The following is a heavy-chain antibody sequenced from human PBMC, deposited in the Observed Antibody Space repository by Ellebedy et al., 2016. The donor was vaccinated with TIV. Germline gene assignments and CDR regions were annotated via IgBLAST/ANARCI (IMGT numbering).Heavy chain of an antibody. CDR3: VRSLYVGASIDY. J-gene: IGHJ4*02. V-gene: IGHV4-59*08. Sequence: PSETLSLTCTVSGGTIGNYYWNWIRQPPGKGLEWIGNVFHSGSTNYNPSLTSRVSISVDSSKKQYFLNLSPVTAADTAVYYCVRSLYVGASIDYWGQGTLVTVPS. CDR1: GGTIGNYY. D-gene: IGHD1-26*01. CDR2: VFHSGST.